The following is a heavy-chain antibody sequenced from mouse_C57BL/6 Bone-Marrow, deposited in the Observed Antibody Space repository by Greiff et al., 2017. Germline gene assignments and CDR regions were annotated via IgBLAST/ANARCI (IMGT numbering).Heavy chain of an antibody. J-gene: IGHJ2*01. V-gene: IGHV1-26*01. D-gene: IGHD3-3*01. Sequence: EVQLQQSGPELVKPGASVKISCKASGYTFTDYYMNWVKQSHGKSLEWIGDINPNNGGTSYNQKFKGKATLTVDKSSSTAYMELRSLTSEDSAVYYCASEGILYYFDYWGQGTTLTVSS. CDR2: INPNNGGT. CDR3: ASEGILYYFDY. CDR1: GYTFTDYY.